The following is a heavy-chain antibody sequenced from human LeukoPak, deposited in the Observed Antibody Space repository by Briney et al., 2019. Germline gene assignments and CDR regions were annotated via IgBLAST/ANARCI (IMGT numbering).Heavy chain of an antibody. D-gene: IGHD3-10*01. Sequence: ASVKVSCKASGGTFSSYAISWVRQAPGQGLEWMGGIIPIFGTANYAQKFQGRVTITADESTSTAYMELSSLRSEDTAAYYCARVMSGLGSYYMAAFDNWGQGTLATVSS. J-gene: IGHJ4*02. CDR2: IIPIFGTA. CDR3: ARVMSGLGSYYMAAFDN. CDR1: GGTFSSYA. V-gene: IGHV1-69*13.